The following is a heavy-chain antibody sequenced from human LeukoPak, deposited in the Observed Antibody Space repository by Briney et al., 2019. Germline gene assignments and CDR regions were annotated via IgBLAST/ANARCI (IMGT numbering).Heavy chain of an antibody. D-gene: IGHD2-2*01. CDR1: GFTFSSYS. CDR3: ARDYCSSTSCYAGFDY. J-gene: IGHJ4*02. Sequence: GGSLRLSCAASGFTFSSYSMNWVRQAPGKGLEWVSSISSSSSYIYYADSVKGRFTISRDNAKNSLYLQMNSLRAEDTAVYYCARDYCSSTSCYAGFDYRGQGTLVTVSS. V-gene: IGHV3-21*01. CDR2: ISSSSSYI.